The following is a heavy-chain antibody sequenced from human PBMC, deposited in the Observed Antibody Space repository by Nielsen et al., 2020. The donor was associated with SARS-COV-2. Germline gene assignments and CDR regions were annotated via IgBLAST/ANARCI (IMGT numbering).Heavy chain of an antibody. CDR1: GFSLSDHW. CDR2: INGDGTTT. Sequence: GGSLRLSCAVSGFSLSDHWMHWVRHSPGKGLVWVSHINGDGTTTTYEDSVRGRFTVSRDNARNTLYLQLNSLTAEDTAVYFCARGNPSTVYAIAIYAMDVWGQGTTVAVSS. V-gene: IGHV3-74*01. D-gene: IGHD2-8*01. CDR3: ARGNPSTVYAIAIYAMDV. J-gene: IGHJ6*02.